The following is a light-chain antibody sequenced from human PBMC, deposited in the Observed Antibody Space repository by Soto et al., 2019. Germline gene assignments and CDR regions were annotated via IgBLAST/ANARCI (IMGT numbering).Light chain of an antibody. Sequence: QAVLTQPSSVSGSPGESITLSCTEKSSDVGTYNLVTWYQQHPGRVPKLILYEGNKRPSGVSSRFSASKSGNTASLTISGLQAEDEADYFCCSYAPSRTLLFGGGTKVTVL. CDR1: SSDVGTYNL. CDR3: CSYAPSRTLL. V-gene: IGLV2-23*01. CDR2: EGN. J-gene: IGLJ2*01.